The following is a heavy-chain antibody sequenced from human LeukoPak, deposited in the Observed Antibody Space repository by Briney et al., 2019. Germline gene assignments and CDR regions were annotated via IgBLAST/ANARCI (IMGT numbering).Heavy chain of an antibody. J-gene: IGHJ4*02. Sequence: GGSLRLSCAASGFTFSSYAMSWVRQAPGKGLEWVSAISGSGGSTYYADSVKGRFTISRDNSKNTLYLQMNSLRAEDTAVYYCAKVDYDILTGYRTQDYYFDYWGQGTLVTVSS. CDR2: ISGSGGST. V-gene: IGHV3-23*01. CDR3: AKVDYDILTGYRTQDYYFDY. D-gene: IGHD3-9*01. CDR1: GFTFSSYA.